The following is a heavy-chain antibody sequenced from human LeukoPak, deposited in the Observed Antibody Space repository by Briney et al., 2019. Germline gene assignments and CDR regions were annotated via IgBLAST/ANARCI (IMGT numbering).Heavy chain of an antibody. CDR1: GFTFSTFA. CDR3: VKGQRDYYYGLDV. J-gene: IGHJ6*02. CDR2: ISSNGGST. Sequence: GGSLRLSCSASGFTFSTFAMHWVRQVPGKGLEYVSVISSNGGSTNYAGSVKGRFTISRDNSKNTLYLQMSSLRAEDTAVYYCVKGQRDYYYGLDVWGQGTKVTVSS. V-gene: IGHV3-64D*09. D-gene: IGHD6-25*01.